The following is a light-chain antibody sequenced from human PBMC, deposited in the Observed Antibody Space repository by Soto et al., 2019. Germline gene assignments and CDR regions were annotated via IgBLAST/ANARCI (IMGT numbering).Light chain of an antibody. CDR2: RAS. V-gene: IGKV3-20*01. Sequence: EIVMTQSPATLSVSPGERATLSCRASQSVSSNLAWYQQKPGQAPRLLIYRASSRATGIPDRFSGSGSGTDFTLTISRLEPEDFAVYYCQQYGSSPLTFGGGTKV. CDR3: QQYGSSPLT. J-gene: IGKJ4*01. CDR1: QSVSSN.